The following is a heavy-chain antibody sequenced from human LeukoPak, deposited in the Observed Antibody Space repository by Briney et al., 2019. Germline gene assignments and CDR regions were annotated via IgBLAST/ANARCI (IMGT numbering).Heavy chain of an antibody. CDR2: ISGSGGST. CDR3: ARGPWASGTQITSLDL. CDR1: GFTFSSYA. V-gene: IGHV3-23*01. Sequence: GGSLRLSCAASGFTFSSYAMSWVRQAPGKGLEWVSAISGSGGSTYYADSVKGRFTISRDNSKNTLYLQMNSLRAEDMAVYYCARGPWASGTQITSLDLWGRGTLVTVSS. J-gene: IGHJ2*01. D-gene: IGHD3-10*01.